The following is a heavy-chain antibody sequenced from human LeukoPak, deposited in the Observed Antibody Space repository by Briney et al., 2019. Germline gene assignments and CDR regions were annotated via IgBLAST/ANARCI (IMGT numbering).Heavy chain of an antibody. CDR3: ARDYYDSSGFGAFDI. CDR2: INPNSGGT. D-gene: IGHD3-22*01. J-gene: IGHJ3*02. CDR1: GYTFTAYY. V-gene: IGHV1-2*02. Sequence: ASVKVSFKASGYTFTAYYMHWVRQAPGQGLEWMGWINPNSGGTNYAQKFQGRVTMTRDTSISTAYMELSRLRSDDTAVYYCARDYYDSSGFGAFDIWGQGTMVTVSS.